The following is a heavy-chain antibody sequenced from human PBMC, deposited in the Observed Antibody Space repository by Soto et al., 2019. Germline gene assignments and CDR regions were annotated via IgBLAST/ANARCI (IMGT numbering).Heavy chain of an antibody. J-gene: IGHJ4*02. D-gene: IGHD6-19*01. CDR3: ARGPSSIAVAGHFDY. CDR1: GYTFTGYA. CDR2: INAGNGNT. Sequence: ASVKVSCKASGYTFTGYAMHWVRQAPGQRLEWMGWINAGNGNTNYAQKLQGRVTMTTDTSTSTAYMELRSLRSDDTAVYYCARGPSSIAVAGHFDYWGQGTLVTVSS. V-gene: IGHV1-3*01.